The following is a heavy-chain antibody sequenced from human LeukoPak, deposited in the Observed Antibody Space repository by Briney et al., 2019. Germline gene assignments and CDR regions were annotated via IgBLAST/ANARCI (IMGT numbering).Heavy chain of an antibody. CDR3: AQSGAYGSGSIEAFDI. D-gene: IGHD3-10*01. V-gene: IGHV2-70*04. Sequence: SGPALVKPTQTLTLTCTFSGFSLSTRRIRVSWIRQPPGKALEWLARIDWNDDKFYSTSLQTRLTISKDTSRNQVVLTMTNMDPVDTATYYCAQSGAYGSGSIEAFDIWGQGTMVTVSS. CDR1: GFSLSTRRIR. J-gene: IGHJ3*02. CDR2: IDWNDDK.